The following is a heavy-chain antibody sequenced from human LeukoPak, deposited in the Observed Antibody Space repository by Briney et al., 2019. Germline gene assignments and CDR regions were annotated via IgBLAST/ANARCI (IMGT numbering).Heavy chain of an antibody. J-gene: IGHJ6*03. V-gene: IGHV1-18*01. CDR1: GYTFTSYG. Sequence: ASVKVSCKASGYTFTSYGISWVRQAPGQGLEWMGWISAYNGNTNYAQKLQGRVTMTTDTSTSTAYMELRSLRSDDTAVYYCARDEAAYYYYYMDVWAKGPRSPSP. CDR3: ARDEAAYYYYYMDV. CDR2: ISAYNGNT. D-gene: IGHD6-25*01.